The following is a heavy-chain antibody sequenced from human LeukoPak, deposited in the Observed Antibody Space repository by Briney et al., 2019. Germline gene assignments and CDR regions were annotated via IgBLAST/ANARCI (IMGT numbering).Heavy chain of an antibody. CDR3: ARDRFLADWGTVDAFDI. V-gene: IGHV3-23*01. Sequence: GGSLRLSCAASGFTFSAFSMTWVRQAPGKGLEWVSLIASNGGNTYYADSVKGRFTISRDNAKNSLYLQMNSLRAEDTAVYYCARDRFLADWGTVDAFDIWGQGTMVTVSS. J-gene: IGHJ3*02. CDR2: IASNGGNT. D-gene: IGHD7-27*01. CDR1: GFTFSAFS.